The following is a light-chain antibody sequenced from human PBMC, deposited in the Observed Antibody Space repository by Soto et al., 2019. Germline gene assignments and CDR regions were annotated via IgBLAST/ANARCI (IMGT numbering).Light chain of an antibody. CDR1: QSINSW. J-gene: IGKJ4*01. Sequence: DIQMTQSPSTLSASVGDRVTITCRASQSINSWLAWYQQKPGKAPKLLIKNASSLESGVPSRFSGSGSGTEFTLTISSLQPDDFATYYCQQYSIFSLTFGGGTKVEIK. V-gene: IGKV1-5*03. CDR2: NAS. CDR3: QQYSIFSLT.